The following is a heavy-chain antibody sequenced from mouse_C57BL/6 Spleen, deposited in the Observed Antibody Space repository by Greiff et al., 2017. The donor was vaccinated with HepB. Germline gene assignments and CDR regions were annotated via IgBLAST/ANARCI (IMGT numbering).Heavy chain of an antibody. CDR1: GYTFTSYW. CDR2: IDPSDSET. V-gene: IGHV1-52*01. D-gene: IGHD2-4*01. J-gene: IGHJ1*03. Sequence: QVQLQQPGAELVRPGSSVKLSCKASGYTFTSYWMHWVKQRPIQGLEWIGNIDPSDSETHYNQKFKDKATLTVDKSSSTAYMQLSSLTSEDSAVYYCARSLITTGYFDVWGTGTTVTVSS. CDR3: ARSLITTGYFDV.